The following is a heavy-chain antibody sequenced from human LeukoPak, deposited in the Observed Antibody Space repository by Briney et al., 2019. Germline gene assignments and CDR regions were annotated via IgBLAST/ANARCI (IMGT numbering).Heavy chain of an antibody. Sequence: SVKVSCKASGGTFSSYAISWVRQAPGQGLEWMGGIIPIFGTANYAQKFQGRVTITADESTSTAYMELSSLRSQDTAVYYCARARGIQLWLWYWGQGTLVTVSS. V-gene: IGHV1-69*13. CDR2: IIPIFGTA. D-gene: IGHD5-18*01. CDR3: ARARGIQLWLWY. J-gene: IGHJ4*02. CDR1: GGTFSSYA.